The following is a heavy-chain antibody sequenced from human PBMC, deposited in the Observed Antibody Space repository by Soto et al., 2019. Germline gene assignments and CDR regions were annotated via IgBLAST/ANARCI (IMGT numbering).Heavy chain of an antibody. V-gene: IGHV4-31*11. J-gene: IGHJ3*01. CDR3: ATHPPGDNDAFDV. D-gene: IGHD4-17*01. CDR1: GKSIRSAGYY. Sequence: QVQLQETGPGLVKPSQTLSLTCGVSGKSIRSAGYYWTWIRQRPGKGLEWIGHISYFGDTHYSPSLTSRVNISLNPSKNQFSLELTSVKAADTAVYYFATHPPGDNDAFDVWGQGTLVSVSS. CDR2: ISYFGDT.